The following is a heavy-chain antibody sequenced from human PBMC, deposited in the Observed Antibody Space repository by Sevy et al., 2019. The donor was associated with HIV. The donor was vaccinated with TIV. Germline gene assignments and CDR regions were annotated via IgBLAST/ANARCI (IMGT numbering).Heavy chain of an antibody. CDR2: IYPDDSET. CDR3: ALLSCTSGIYYLDY. D-gene: IGHD2-8*01. J-gene: IGHJ4*02. CDR1: GYSFTRYW. V-gene: IGHV5-51*01. Sequence: GESLKISCKGSGYSFTRYWIAWVRQMPGKGLEWMGIIYPDDSETRYSPSFQGQVTISADKSISTAYLQWSSLRASDSAMYYCALLSCTSGIYYLDYWGQVNLVTVSS.